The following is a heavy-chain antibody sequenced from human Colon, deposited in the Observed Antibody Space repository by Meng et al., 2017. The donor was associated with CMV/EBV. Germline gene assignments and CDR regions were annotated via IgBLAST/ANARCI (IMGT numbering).Heavy chain of an antibody. V-gene: IGHV1-2*02. CDR3: VRSSGWSLFDY. CDR1: GYTFSDYY. CDR2: IRSDGSAT. Sequence: QGLLMQSGAGVKEPGASVKVSCKTSGYTFSDYYMHWVRQAPGQGLEWMGWIRSDGSATNYAQKFRGRVTMTRDASVSTAYMELSGLTSDDTAVYFCVRSSGWSLFDYWGPGALVTVSS. J-gene: IGHJ4*02. D-gene: IGHD6-19*01.